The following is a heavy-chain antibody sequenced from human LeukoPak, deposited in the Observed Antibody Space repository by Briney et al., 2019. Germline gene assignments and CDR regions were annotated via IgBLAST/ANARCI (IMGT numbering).Heavy chain of an antibody. CDR2: IKQDGSEK. D-gene: IGHD3-10*01. Sequence: PGGSLRLSCAASGFTFSSYGMHWVRQAPGKGLEWVANIKQDGSEKYYVDSVKGRFTISRDNAKNSLYLQMNSLRAEDTAVYYCARDYYYGSGSYSFDYWGQGTLVTVSS. V-gene: IGHV3-7*01. J-gene: IGHJ4*02. CDR3: ARDYYYGSGSYSFDY. CDR1: GFTFSSYG.